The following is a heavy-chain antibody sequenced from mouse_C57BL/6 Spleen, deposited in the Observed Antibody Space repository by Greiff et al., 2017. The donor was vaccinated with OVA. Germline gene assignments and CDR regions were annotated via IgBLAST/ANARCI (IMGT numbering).Heavy chain of an antibody. CDR1: GFTFSDYG. J-gene: IGHJ4*01. V-gene: IGHV5-17*01. CDR2: ISSGSSTI. D-gene: IGHD2-3*01. CDR3: ARNEGYLYAMDY. Sequence: EVMLVESGGGLVKPGGSLKLSCAASGFTFSDYGMHWVRQAPEKGLEWVAYISSGSSTIYYADTVKGRFTISRDNAKNTLFLQMTSLRSEDTAMYYCARNEGYLYAMDYWGQGTSVTVSS.